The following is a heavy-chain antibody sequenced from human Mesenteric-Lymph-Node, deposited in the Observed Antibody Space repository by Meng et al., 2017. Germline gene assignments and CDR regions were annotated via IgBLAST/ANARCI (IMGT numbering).Heavy chain of an antibody. J-gene: IGHJ4*02. CDR3: ARGSTSYYGSGSYYYFDY. V-gene: IGHV4-34*01. CDR2: INHSGRT. Sequence: GSLRLSCAVYGGSLSGYYWSWIRQPPGKGLEWIGEINHSGRTNYNPSLKSRVTISVDTSKNQFSLKLSSVTAADTAVYYCARGSTSYYGSGSYYYFDYWGQGTLVTVSS. CDR1: GGSLSGYY. D-gene: IGHD3-10*01.